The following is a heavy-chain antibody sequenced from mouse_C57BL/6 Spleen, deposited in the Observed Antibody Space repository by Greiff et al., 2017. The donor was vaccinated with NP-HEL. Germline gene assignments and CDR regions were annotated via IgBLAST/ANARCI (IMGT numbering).Heavy chain of an antibody. J-gene: IGHJ4*01. Sequence: EVHLVESGPGLVKPSQSLSLTCSVTGYSITSGYYWNWIRQFPGNKLEWMGYISYDGSNNYNPSLKNRISITRDTSKNQFFLKLNSVTTEDTATYYCAREGGDSSGPYAMDYWGQGTSVTVSS. CDR3: AREGGDSSGPYAMDY. CDR1: GYSITSGYY. D-gene: IGHD3-2*02. V-gene: IGHV3-6*01. CDR2: ISYDGSN.